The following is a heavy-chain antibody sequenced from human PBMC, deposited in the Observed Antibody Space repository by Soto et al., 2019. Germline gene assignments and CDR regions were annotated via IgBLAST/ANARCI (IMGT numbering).Heavy chain of an antibody. Sequence: VQLVESGGGVVQPGRSLRLSCAVSGFTFSSYGMNWVRQAPGKGLEWVSAIGTAGDPYYTDSAKGRFTISRENAQNSLFLQMNSLRAGDTAVYYCARGSFGAGSFRAYMDVWGRGTTVTVSS. CDR3: ARGSFGAGSFRAYMDV. D-gene: IGHD3-10*01. CDR2: IGTAGDP. J-gene: IGHJ6*03. CDR1: GFTFSSYG. V-gene: IGHV3-13*05.